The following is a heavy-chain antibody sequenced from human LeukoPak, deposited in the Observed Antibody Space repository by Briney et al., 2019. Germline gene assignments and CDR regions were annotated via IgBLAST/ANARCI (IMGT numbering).Heavy chain of an antibody. D-gene: IGHD2-2*01. CDR2: ISAYNGNT. Sequence: GASVKVSCKASGYTFTSYGISWVRQAPGQGLEWMGWISAYNGNTNYAQKLQGRVTMTTDTSTSTAYMELRSLRSDDTAVYYCARDGWRYCSSTSCMGYFDYWGQGTLVTVSS. V-gene: IGHV1-18*01. CDR3: ARDGWRYCSSTSCMGYFDY. J-gene: IGHJ4*02. CDR1: GYTFTSYG.